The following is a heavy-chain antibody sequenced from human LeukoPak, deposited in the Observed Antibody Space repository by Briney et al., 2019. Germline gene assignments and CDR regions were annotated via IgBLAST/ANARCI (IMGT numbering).Heavy chain of an antibody. CDR3: AKSGRGGGYSYGYNWFDP. V-gene: IGHV3-33*06. CDR1: GFTFSSYG. D-gene: IGHD5-18*01. CDR2: IWYDGSNK. Sequence: GRSLRLSCAASGFTFSSYGMHWVRQAPGKGLEWVAVIWYDGSNKYYADSVKGRFTISRDNSKNTLYLQMNSLRAEDTAVYYCAKSGRGGGYSYGYNWFDPWGQGTLVTVSS. J-gene: IGHJ5*02.